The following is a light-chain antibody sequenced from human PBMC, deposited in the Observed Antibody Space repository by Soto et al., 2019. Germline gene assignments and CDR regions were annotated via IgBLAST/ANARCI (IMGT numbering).Light chain of an antibody. CDR1: QSVGSS. CDR2: AAS. V-gene: IGKV3-11*01. CDR3: QQGNTWPWT. J-gene: IGKJ1*01. Sequence: EIVLTQSPATLSLSPWEIATLSCRASQSVGSSLAWYQQKLGQAPRLLIYAASDRATGIPGRFSGSGSGTDFTLIISSLEPEDFAFYYCQQGNTWPWTFGQGTKVDIK.